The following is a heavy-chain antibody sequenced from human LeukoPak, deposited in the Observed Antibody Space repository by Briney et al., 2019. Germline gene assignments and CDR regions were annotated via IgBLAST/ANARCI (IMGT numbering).Heavy chain of an antibody. J-gene: IGHJ4*02. Sequence: EASAKVSCKASGGTFSSYAISWLRQAPGQGLEWMGWMSPNSGDTGYAQKFQGRVSMTRDIFKSTAYMELSSLRSEDTAIYYCASNPPNTGDFYYWGLGTLVTVSS. CDR2: MSPNSGDT. D-gene: IGHD7-27*01. CDR3: ASNPPNTGDFYY. CDR1: GGTFSSYA. V-gene: IGHV1-8*02.